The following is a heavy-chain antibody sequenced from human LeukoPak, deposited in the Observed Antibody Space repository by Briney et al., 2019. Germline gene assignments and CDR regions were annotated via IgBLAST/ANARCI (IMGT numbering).Heavy chain of an antibody. D-gene: IGHD3-10*01. J-gene: IGHJ4*02. V-gene: IGHV4-59*09. CDR3: ARGYYGSGSYLIDY. Sequence: VYIYYSGSTNYNPSLKSRVTISVDTSKNQFSLKLSSVTAADTAVYYCARGYYGSGSYLIDYWGQGTLVTVSS. CDR2: IYYSGST.